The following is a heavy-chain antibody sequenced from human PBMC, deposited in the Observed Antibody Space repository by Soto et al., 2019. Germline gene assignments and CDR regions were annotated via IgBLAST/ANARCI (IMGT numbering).Heavy chain of an antibody. CDR1: GYSFTSYW. D-gene: IGHD3-22*01. CDR3: ATTYYYDSSGYRYGMDV. J-gene: IGHJ6*02. Sequence: EVQLVQSGAEVKKPGESLKISCKGSGYSFTSYWIGWLRQMPGKGLEWMGIIYPGDSDTRYSPSFQGQVTISADKSISTAYLQWSSLKASDTAMYYCATTYYYDSSGYRYGMDVWGQGTTVTVSS. CDR2: IYPGDSDT. V-gene: IGHV5-51*03.